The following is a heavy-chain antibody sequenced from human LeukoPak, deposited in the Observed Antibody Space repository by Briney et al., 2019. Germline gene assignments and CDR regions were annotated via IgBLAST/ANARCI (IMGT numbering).Heavy chain of an antibody. V-gene: IGHV3-21*04. D-gene: IGHD3/OR15-3a*01. J-gene: IGHJ4*02. CDR2: IGTGSTSI. CDR3: AREKGLYFDY. CDR1: GFTFSSYT. Sequence: GGSLRLSCATSGFTFSSYTMNWVRQAPGKGLEWVSSIGTGSTSIYYADSVKGRFTISRDNARNSLYLQMNSLRAEDTAVYYCAREKGLYFDYWGQGTLVTVSS.